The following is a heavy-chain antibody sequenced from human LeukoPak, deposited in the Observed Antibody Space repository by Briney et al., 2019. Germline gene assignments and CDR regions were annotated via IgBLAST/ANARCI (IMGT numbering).Heavy chain of an antibody. Sequence: GGSLRLSCAASGFTFSSYAMSWVRQAPGKGLEWVSAISGSGGSTYYADSVKGRFTISRDNSKNTLYLQMNSLRAEDTAVYYCAKDWGGTQTRDYCGGDCYLGYSDYWGQGTLVTVSS. CDR3: AKDWGGTQTRDYCGGDCYLGYSDY. J-gene: IGHJ4*02. V-gene: IGHV3-23*01. D-gene: IGHD2-21*02. CDR2: ISGSGGST. CDR1: GFTFSSYA.